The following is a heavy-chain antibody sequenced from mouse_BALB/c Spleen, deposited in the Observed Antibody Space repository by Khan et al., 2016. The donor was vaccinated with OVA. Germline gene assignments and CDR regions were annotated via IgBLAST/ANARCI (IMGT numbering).Heavy chain of an antibody. CDR1: GFTFSTYG. Sequence: EVELVESGGDLVKPGGTLKLSCAASGFTFSTYGMSWVRQAPDKRLEWVATVSTGGSYTYYPDSVKGRFTISGDNDKNTLYRQMIGLRSEDTAMVYLTMLAYYYDIEGFALWGQGTLVTGSA. D-gene: IGHD1-1*01. V-gene: IGHV5-6*01. CDR2: VSTGGSYT. J-gene: IGHJ3*01. CDR3: TMLAYYYDIEGFAL.